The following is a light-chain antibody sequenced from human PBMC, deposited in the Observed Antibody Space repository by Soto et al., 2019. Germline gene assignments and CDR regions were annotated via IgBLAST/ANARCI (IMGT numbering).Light chain of an antibody. J-gene: IGKJ1*01. Sequence: EVVMTQSPSTLSVSPGERATLSCRASQSVSSKLAWYQQKPGQAPRLLIYDASTRATGIPARFSGRGSGTEITLTISSLQSEDLAVYYCQQYGHALWAFGQGTKVDIK. CDR3: QQYGHALWA. V-gene: IGKV3-15*01. CDR2: DAS. CDR1: QSVSSK.